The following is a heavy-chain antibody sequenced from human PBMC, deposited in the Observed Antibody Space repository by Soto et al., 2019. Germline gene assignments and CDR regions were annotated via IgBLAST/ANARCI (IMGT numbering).Heavy chain of an antibody. J-gene: IGHJ6*02. Sequence: QVQLVESGGGVVQPGRSLRLSCAASGFTFSSYGMHWVRQAPGKGLEWVAVIWNDGSNKYYADSVKGRFTISRDNSKNTLYLQMNSLRAEDTAVYYCARESPGYGMDVWGQGTTVTVSS. CDR2: IWNDGSNK. CDR3: ARESPGYGMDV. CDR1: GFTFSSYG. V-gene: IGHV3-33*01.